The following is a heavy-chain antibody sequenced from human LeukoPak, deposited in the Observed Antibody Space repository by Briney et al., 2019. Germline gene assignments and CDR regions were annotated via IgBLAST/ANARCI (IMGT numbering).Heavy chain of an antibody. CDR3: ARGGGEADAFDI. V-gene: IGHV3-23*01. CDR1: GFTFGSYA. CDR2: ISGSGGST. J-gene: IGHJ3*02. Sequence: SGGSLRLSCAASGFTFGSYAMSWVRQAPGKGLEWVSAISGSGGSTYYADSVKGRFTISRDNSKNTLYLQMNSLRAEDTAVYYCARGGGEADAFDIWGQGTMVTVSS.